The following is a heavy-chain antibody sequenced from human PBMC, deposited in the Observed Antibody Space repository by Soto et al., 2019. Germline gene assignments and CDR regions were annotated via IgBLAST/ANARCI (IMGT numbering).Heavy chain of an antibody. CDR1: GGTFSNYA. D-gene: IGHD4-17*01. CDR3: AKERIYGGPYFYYGMTI. J-gene: IGHJ6*02. Sequence: QVQLVQSGAEVKKPGSSVRVSCKTSGGTFSNYAFNWVRQAPGQGLECVGGIIPFFGTANYTQKFQGRVTITADESTATVYMELRTLTSEDTAIYYCAKERIYGGPYFYYGMTIWGQGTPVIVSS. CDR2: IIPFFGTA. V-gene: IGHV1-69*12.